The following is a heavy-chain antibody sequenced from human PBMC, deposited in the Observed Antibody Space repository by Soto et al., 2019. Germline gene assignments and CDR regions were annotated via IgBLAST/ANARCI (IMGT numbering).Heavy chain of an antibody. D-gene: IGHD3-3*01. CDR2: ISAYNGNT. CDR1: GYTFTSYG. J-gene: IGHJ4*02. CDR3: ARDLVYDFWSGYSRAYYFDY. Sequence: ASVKVSCKASGYTFTSYGISWVRQAPGQGLEWMGWISAYNGNTNYAQKLQGRVTMTTEKSTSTAYMELRIVRSDDTAVYYCARDLVYDFWSGYSRAYYFDYWGQGTLVTVSS. V-gene: IGHV1-18*01.